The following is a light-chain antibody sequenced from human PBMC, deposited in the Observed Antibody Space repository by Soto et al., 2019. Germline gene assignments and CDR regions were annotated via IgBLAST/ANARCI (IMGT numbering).Light chain of an antibody. CDR1: QSVSSSY. J-gene: IGKJ4*01. Sequence: EIVLTQSPGTLSLYPGERATLSCRASQSVSSSYLAWYQQKPGQAPRLLIYGASSRATGIPDRFSGSGSGTDFTLTISRLEPEDFAVYYCHQYGSSLVLTFGGGTKVDIK. V-gene: IGKV3-20*01. CDR2: GAS. CDR3: HQYGSSLVLT.